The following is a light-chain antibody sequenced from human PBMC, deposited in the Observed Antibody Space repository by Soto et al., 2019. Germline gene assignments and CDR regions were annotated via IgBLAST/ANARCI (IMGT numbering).Light chain of an antibody. Sequence: IVMTQSPASLSVSRGEIATLSFRASHSVSNNLAWYQQNPGQSPRLLIFGASTRATGIPARFSGSGSGTDFTLTISRLEPEDSAVYYCQQYSTSPLTFGGGTKVDIK. J-gene: IGKJ4*01. CDR3: QQYSTSPLT. V-gene: IGKV3-15*01. CDR2: GAS. CDR1: HSVSNN.